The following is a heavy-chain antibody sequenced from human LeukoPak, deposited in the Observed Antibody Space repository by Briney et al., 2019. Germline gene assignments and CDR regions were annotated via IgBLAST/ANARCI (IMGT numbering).Heavy chain of an antibody. CDR2: ISGSGGST. CDR1: GFTFSSYA. J-gene: IGHJ4*02. D-gene: IGHD6-13*01. V-gene: IGHV3-23*01. CDR3: ARGRGIAAAGRRGLFDY. Sequence: PGGSLRLSCAASGFTFSSYAMSWVRQAPGKGLEWVSAISGSGGSTYYADSVKGRFTISRDNSKNTLYLQMNSLRAEDTAVYYCARGRGIAAAGRRGLFDYWGQGTLVTVSS.